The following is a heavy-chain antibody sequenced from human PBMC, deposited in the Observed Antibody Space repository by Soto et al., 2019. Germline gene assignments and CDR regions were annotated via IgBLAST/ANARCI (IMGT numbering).Heavy chain of an antibody. D-gene: IGHD3-9*01. CDR1: GGSISSRGYY. Sequence: SETLSLTCTVSGGSISSRGYYWRWIRPHPGKGLEWIGYIYYSGSTYYNPSLKSRVTISVDTSKNQFSLKLSSVTAADTAVYYCARPLLRYFNPWGQGTLVTVSS. V-gene: IGHV4-31*03. CDR3: ARPLLRYFNP. CDR2: IYYSGST. J-gene: IGHJ5*02.